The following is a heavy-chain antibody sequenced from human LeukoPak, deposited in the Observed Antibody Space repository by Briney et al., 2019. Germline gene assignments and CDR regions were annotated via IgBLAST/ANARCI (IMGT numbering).Heavy chain of an antibody. J-gene: IGHJ5*02. CDR2: ISSDGSNK. D-gene: IGHD3-10*01. V-gene: IGHV3-30*18. Sequence: GGSLRLSCAASGFTFSSYGMHWVRQAPGKGLERVAVISSDGSNKYYADSVKGRFTISRDNSKNTLYLQMHSLRAEDTAIYYCANGFTWFVAWGQGTLVTVSS. CDR3: ANGFTWFVA. CDR1: GFTFSSYG.